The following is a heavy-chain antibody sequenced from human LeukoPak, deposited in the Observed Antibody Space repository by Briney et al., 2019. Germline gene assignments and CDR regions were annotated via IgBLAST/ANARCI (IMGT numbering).Heavy chain of an antibody. D-gene: IGHD6-13*01. CDR3: TRDSSWSYDY. CDR2: IRRKVYGGTT. CDR1: GFTFGDYA. V-gene: IGHV3-49*04. J-gene: IGHJ4*02. Sequence: GGSLRLSCTASGFTFGDYAMSWVRQAPGKGLEWVGFIRRKVYGGTTEFVASVEGRFTISRDDSKSVVYLQMNSLKTEDTAVYYCTRDSSWSYDYWGQGTLVTVSS.